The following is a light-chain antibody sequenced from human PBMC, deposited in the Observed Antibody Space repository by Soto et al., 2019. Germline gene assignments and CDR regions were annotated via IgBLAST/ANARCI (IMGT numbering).Light chain of an antibody. CDR2: GAS. CDR3: KQYGGSPQLA. Sequence: EIVLTQSPGTLSLSPGERATLSCRASQSVSHTSLAWYPQKPGQAPRLLIYGASSRATGIPDRFSGSGAGTEFILDISSLEPEDFAVYYCKQYGGSPQLAFGGGTKVEIK. CDR1: QSVSHTS. V-gene: IGKV3-20*01. J-gene: IGKJ4*01.